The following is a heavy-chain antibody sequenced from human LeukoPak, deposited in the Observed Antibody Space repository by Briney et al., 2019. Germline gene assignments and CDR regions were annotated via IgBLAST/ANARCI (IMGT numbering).Heavy chain of an antibody. Sequence: PGGSLRLSCAASGFTFSSYAMSWVRQAPGKGLEWVSAISGSGGSTYYADSVKGRFTISRDNSKNTLYLQINSLIAEDTAVYYCAKDPGSCGYPDYWGQGTLVTVSS. V-gene: IGHV3-23*01. D-gene: IGHD3-16*01. CDR2: ISGSGGST. CDR3: AKDPGSCGYPDY. CDR1: GFTFSSYA. J-gene: IGHJ4*02.